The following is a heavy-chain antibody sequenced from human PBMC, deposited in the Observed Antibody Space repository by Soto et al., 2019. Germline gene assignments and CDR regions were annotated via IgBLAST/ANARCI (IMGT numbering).Heavy chain of an antibody. J-gene: IGHJ4*02. V-gene: IGHV4-59*01. CDR2: IYYSGST. D-gene: IGHD2-21*02. CDR1: GGSISSYY. Sequence: PSETLSLTCTVSGGSISSYYWSWIRQPPGKGLEWIGYIYYSGSTNYNPSLKSRVTISVDTSKNQFSLKLSSVTAADTAVYYCARARYCGGDCYLDYWGQGTLVTVSS. CDR3: ARARYCGGDCYLDY.